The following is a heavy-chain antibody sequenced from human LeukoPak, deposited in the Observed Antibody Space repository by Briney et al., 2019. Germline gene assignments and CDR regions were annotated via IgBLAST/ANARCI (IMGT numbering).Heavy chain of an antibody. J-gene: IGHJ5*02. CDR3: AKDRHAPGRYCSSTTCFPFDP. D-gene: IGHD2-2*01. V-gene: IGHV3-23*01. Sequence: GGSLRLSCAASGFTFSSYAMSWVRQAPGKGLEWVSAISGSGGSTDYADSVKGRFTISRDNSKNTLYLQMNSLRAEDTAVYYCAKDRHAPGRYCSSTTCFPFDPWGQGTLVTVSS. CDR2: ISGSGGST. CDR1: GFTFSSYA.